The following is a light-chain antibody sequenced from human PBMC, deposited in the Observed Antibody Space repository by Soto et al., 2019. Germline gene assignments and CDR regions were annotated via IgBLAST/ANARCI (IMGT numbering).Light chain of an antibody. CDR1: SSNIGGNY. V-gene: IGLV1-47*01. J-gene: IGLJ7*01. CDR2: RNN. Sequence: QSVLTQPPSASGTPGQRVTIPCSGSSSNIGGNYVFWYQHLPRTAPKLLIYRNNQRPSGVPDRFSGSKSGTSASLAISGLRSEDEADYYCATWDASLSGNVVFGGGTQLTVL. CDR3: ATWDASLSGNVV.